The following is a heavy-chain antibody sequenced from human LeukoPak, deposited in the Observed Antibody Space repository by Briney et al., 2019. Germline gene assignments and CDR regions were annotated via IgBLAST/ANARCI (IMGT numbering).Heavy chain of an antibody. CDR2: IIPIFGTA. CDR3: ARHWDDYVWGSYRSFRNDY. V-gene: IGHV1-69*06. Sequence: EASVKVSCKASGGTFSSYAISWVRQAPGQGLEWMGGIIPIFGTANYAQKFQGRVTITADKSTSTAYMELSRLRSDDTAVYYCARHWDDYVWGSYRSFRNDYWGQGTLVTVSS. J-gene: IGHJ4*02. CDR1: GGTFSSYA. D-gene: IGHD3-16*02.